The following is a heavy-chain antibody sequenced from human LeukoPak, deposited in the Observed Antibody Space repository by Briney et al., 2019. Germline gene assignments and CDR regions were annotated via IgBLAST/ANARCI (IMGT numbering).Heavy chain of an antibody. D-gene: IGHD2-15*01. CDR3: ARSARFNYFYMDV. CDR2: IYASGSI. Sequence: PSETLSLTRSVSGGSITDFFWTWIRQPAGKGLEYIGRIYASGSIDYNPSLKSRVTMSVDTSNNQFSLNLTSVTAADTALYFCARSARFNYFYMDVWGKGTSVTVSS. V-gene: IGHV4-4*07. J-gene: IGHJ6*03. CDR1: GGSITDFF.